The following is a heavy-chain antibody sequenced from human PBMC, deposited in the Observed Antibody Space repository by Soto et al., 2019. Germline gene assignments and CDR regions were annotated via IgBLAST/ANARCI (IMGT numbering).Heavy chain of an antibody. CDR1: GGCISSYY. J-gene: IGHJ4*02. D-gene: IGHD6-13*01. CDR3: QRGSGSSSAGYYFDY. CDR2: INHSGST. V-gene: IGHV4-4*07. Sequence: SQTLSLSCTVSGGCISSYYWRWIRQHAGKGLELIRRINHSGSTNYNPYLQSRVQISVDTSKNQFSLKLSSGTAADSAVYYCQRGSGSSSAGYYFDYGGQGTLVTVSS.